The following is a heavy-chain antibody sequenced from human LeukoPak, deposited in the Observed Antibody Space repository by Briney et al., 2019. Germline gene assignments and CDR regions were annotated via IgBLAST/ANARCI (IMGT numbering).Heavy chain of an antibody. V-gene: IGHV1-8*01. CDR1: GYAFTSYD. J-gene: IGHJ4*02. Sequence: ASVKVSCKASGYAFTSYDINWVRQATGQGLEWMGWMNPNSGNTGYAQKFQGRVTMTRNTSISTAYMGLSSLRSEDTAVYYCARDGRYYDFDYWGQGTLVTVSS. D-gene: IGHD3-22*01. CDR3: ARDGRYYDFDY. CDR2: MNPNSGNT.